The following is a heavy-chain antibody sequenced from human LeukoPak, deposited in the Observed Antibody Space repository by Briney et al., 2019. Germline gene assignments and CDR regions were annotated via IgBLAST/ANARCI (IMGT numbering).Heavy chain of an antibody. V-gene: IGHV3-23*01. CDR2: ISGSGGST. J-gene: IGHJ4*02. CDR1: GFTFSSYA. Sequence: PGGSLRLSCAASGFTFSSYAMSWVRQAPGKGLEWVSAISGSGGSTYYADSVKGRFTISRDDAKNSLYLQMNSLRAEDTAVYYCARDPGSAGLWGQGTLVTVSS. CDR3: ARDPGSAGL. D-gene: IGHD3-10*01.